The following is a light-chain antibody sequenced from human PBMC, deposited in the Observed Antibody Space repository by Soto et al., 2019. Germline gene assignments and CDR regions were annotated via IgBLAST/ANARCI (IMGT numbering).Light chain of an antibody. J-gene: IGLJ1*01. CDR2: DVT. V-gene: IGLV2-14*01. CDR3: SSYTSSSTPYV. CDR1: SSDVGGYNY. Sequence: QCLLTQPSSGYGSPGQSSTISNTGTSSDVGGYNYVSWYQQHPVKAPKLMIYDVTNRPSGVSDRFSGSKSGNTASLTISGLQAEDEADYYCSSYTSSSTPYVFGTGTKVTVL.